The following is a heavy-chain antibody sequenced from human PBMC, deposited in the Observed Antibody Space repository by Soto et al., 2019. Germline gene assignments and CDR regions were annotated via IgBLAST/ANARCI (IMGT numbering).Heavy chain of an antibody. CDR1: GYTFTSYD. D-gene: IGHD3-3*01. Sequence: GASVKVSCQASGYTFTSYDINWVRQATGQGLEWMGWMNPNSGNTGYAQKFQGRVTMTRNTSISTAYMELSSLRSEDTAVYYCARVPRITIFGVSYMDVWGKGTTVTVSS. CDR2: MNPNSGNT. CDR3: ARVPRITIFGVSYMDV. J-gene: IGHJ6*03. V-gene: IGHV1-8*01.